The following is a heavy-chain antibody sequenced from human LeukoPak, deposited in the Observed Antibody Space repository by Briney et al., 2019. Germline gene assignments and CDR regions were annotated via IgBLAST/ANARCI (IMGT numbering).Heavy chain of an antibody. CDR1: GYTFTSYI. Sequence: ASVKVSCKASGYTFTSYIMNWVRQAPGQGLEWMGWINTNTGNPTYAQGFTGRFVFSLDTSVSTAYLQISSLKAEDTAVYYCAREAYDFWSGYLAYYYYYYMDVWGKGTTVTVSS. CDR2: INTNTGNP. D-gene: IGHD3-3*01. CDR3: AREAYDFWSGYLAYYYYYYMDV. J-gene: IGHJ6*03. V-gene: IGHV7-4-1*02.